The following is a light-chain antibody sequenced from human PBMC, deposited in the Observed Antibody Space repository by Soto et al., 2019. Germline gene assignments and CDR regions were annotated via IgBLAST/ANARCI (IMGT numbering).Light chain of an antibody. CDR1: SSNIGAGYD. CDR2: ASS. J-gene: IGLJ3*02. Sequence: QSALAQPPSVSGAPGQRVTIPCTGSSSNIGAGYDVHWYQQSPGAAPKLLIYASSIRPSGVPDRISGSKSGTSASLAISGLQAEDEADYYSHSYDNSLSGSRVFGGGTKVTVL. V-gene: IGLV1-40*01. CDR3: HSYDNSLSGSRV.